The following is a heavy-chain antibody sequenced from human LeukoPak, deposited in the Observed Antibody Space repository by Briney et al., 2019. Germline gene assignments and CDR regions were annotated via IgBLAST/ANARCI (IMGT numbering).Heavy chain of an antibody. CDR2: ISSSGSTI. CDR1: GFTFSDYY. D-gene: IGHD6-19*01. CDR3: ARDSDFAVAGTTPFDY. Sequence: GGSLRLSCAASGFTFSDYYMSWIRQAPGKGLEWVSYISSSGSTIYYADSVKGRFTISRDNAKNSLYLQMNSLRAKDTAVYYCARDSDFAVAGTTPFDYWGQGTLVTVSS. V-gene: IGHV3-11*04. J-gene: IGHJ4*02.